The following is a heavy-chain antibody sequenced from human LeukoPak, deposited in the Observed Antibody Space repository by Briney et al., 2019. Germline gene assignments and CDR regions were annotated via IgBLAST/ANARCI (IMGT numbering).Heavy chain of an antibody. CDR2: IRYSGST. V-gene: IGHV4-59*01. J-gene: IGHJ4*02. D-gene: IGHD1-26*01. Sequence: MPSETLSLTCSVSGSSIDSYYWTWIRQPPGKGLEGIGFIRYSGSTNYSPSLKSRVTISIDTSKTQFSLRLSSVSAADTAVYYCARVPLGERDMGYLDYWGQGALVTVSS. CDR3: ARVPLGERDMGYLDY. CDR1: GSSIDSYY.